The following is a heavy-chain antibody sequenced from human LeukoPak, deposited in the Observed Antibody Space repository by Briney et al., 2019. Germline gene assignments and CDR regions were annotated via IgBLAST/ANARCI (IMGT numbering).Heavy chain of an antibody. CDR1: GFTFSSYA. Sequence: PGGSLRLSCAASGFTFSSYAMSWVRQAPGKGLEWVSAISGSGGSTYYADSVKGRFTISRDNSKNTLYLQMNSLRAEDTAVYYCAKVRHLMVAAAGTNWFDPWGQGTLATVSS. J-gene: IGHJ5*02. D-gene: IGHD6-13*01. CDR2: ISGSGGST. CDR3: AKVRHLMVAAAGTNWFDP. V-gene: IGHV3-23*01.